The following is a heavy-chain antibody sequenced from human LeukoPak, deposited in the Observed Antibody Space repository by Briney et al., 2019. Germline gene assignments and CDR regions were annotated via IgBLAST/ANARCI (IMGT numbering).Heavy chain of an antibody. CDR1: GFTVSSNY. D-gene: IGHD2-2*01. V-gene: IGHV3-53*01. CDR2: IYNDGST. J-gene: IGHJ4*02. CDR3: ARDGAPAWPQTK. Sequence: GGSLRLSCVASGFTVSSNYMSWVRQAPGKGPEWVSVIYNDGSTDYADSVKGRFIISRDNSKNTVYLQMNSLRVDDTAVYYCARDGAPAWPQTKWGQEALRTASS.